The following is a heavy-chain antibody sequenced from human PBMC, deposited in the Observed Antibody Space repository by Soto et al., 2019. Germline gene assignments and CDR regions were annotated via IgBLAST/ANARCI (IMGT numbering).Heavy chain of an antibody. V-gene: IGHV4-34*01. D-gene: IGHD2-15*01. J-gene: IGHJ4*02. Sequence: QVQLQQWGAGLLKPSETLSLTCAVYGGSFSGYYWSWIRQPPGKGLEWIGEINHSGSTNYNPSLKRRVTIPVEASKNQFSLKLSSVTAADTAVYYCARDWSGGSCFIDYWGQGTLVTVSS. CDR3: ARDWSGGSCFIDY. CDR2: INHSGST. CDR1: GGSFSGYY.